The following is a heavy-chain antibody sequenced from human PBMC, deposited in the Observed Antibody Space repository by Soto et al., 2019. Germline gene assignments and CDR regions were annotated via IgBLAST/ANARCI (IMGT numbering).Heavy chain of an antibody. CDR3: ATIEAVAFHI. CDR2: MKQDGSET. V-gene: IGHV3-7*03. D-gene: IGHD5-12*01. J-gene: IGHJ3*02. Sequence: PGGSLRLSWAASGFTFSSYAMSWVRQTPGKGLEWVGNMKQDGSETYYMDSVKGRFTISRDNAKNSLYLQMNTLRAEDTAVYYCATIEAVAFHIWGQGTMVTVSS. CDR1: GFTFSSYA.